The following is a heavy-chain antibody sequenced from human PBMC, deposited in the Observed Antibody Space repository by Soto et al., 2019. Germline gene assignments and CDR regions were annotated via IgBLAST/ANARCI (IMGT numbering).Heavy chain of an antibody. CDR1: GFTFSSYW. CDR2: IKQDGSEK. CDR3: ARVCGDCYDAFDN. Sequence: GGSLRLSCAASGFTFSSYWMSWVRQAPGKGLEWVANIKQDGSEKYYVDSVKGRFTISRDNAKNSLYLQMNSLRAEDTAVYYCARVCGDCYDAFDNWGQGTMVTVSS. J-gene: IGHJ3*02. D-gene: IGHD2-21*02. V-gene: IGHV3-7*03.